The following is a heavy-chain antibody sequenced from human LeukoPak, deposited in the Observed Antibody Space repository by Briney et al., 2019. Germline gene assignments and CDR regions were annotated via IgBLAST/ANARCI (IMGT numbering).Heavy chain of an antibody. V-gene: IGHV4-39*07. J-gene: IGHJ6*03. CDR1: GGSISSSSYY. CDR2: IYYSGST. D-gene: IGHD2-15*01. CDR3: ARVTAVAATHYYYYYMDV. Sequence: SETLSLTCTVSGGSISSSSYYWGWIRQPPGKGLEWIGSIYYSGSTYYNPSLKSRVTISVDTSKNQFSLKLSSVTAADTAVYYCARVTAVAATHYYYYYMDVWGKGTTVTVSS.